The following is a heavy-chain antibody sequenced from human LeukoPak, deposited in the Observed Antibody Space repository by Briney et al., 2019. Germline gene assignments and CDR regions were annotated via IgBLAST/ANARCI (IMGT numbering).Heavy chain of an antibody. J-gene: IGHJ4*02. D-gene: IGHD2-15*01. Sequence: GSLRLSCAASGFTFSSYDMHWVRQATGKGLEWVSAIGTAGDPYYPGSVKGRFTISRENAKNSLYLQMNSLRAGDTAVYYCARAGCSGGSCYGYFDYWGQGTLVTVSS. V-gene: IGHV3-13*05. CDR1: GFTFSSYD. CDR2: IGTAGDP. CDR3: ARAGCSGGSCYGYFDY.